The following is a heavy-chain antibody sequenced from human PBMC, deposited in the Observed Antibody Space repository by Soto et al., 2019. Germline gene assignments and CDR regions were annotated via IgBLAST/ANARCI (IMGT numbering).Heavy chain of an antibody. J-gene: IGHJ5*02. Sequence: QVQLQESGPGQVKPSQTLSLTCIVSGDSITSGGYYWSWIRQHPGKGLQWIGYIYYRGSTHYNPSLNSRVSISVDTSKNQFSLNLTSVTAADTAVYFCARETGFSGSWAPESWGQGTLVSVSS. D-gene: IGHD1-26*01. V-gene: IGHV4-31*03. CDR3: ARETGFSGSWAPES. CDR1: GDSITSGGYY. CDR2: IYYRGST.